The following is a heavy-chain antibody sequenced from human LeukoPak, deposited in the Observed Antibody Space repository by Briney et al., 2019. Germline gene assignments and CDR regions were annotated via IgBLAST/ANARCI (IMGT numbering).Heavy chain of an antibody. CDR1: GYTFTGYY. CDR2: IIPIFGTA. V-gene: IGHV1-69*13. J-gene: IGHJ6*03. Sequence: SVKVSCKASGYTFTGYYMHWVRQAPGQGLEWMGGIIPIFGTANYAQKFQGRVTITADESTSTAYMELSSLRSEDTAVYYCARDAMTIFGVETYYMDVWGKGTTVTVSS. CDR3: ARDAMTIFGVETYYMDV. D-gene: IGHD3-3*01.